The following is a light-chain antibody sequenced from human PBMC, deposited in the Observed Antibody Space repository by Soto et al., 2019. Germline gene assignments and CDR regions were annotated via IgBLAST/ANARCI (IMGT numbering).Light chain of an antibody. V-gene: IGLV1-47*01. CDR3: AAWDDSLSGQV. J-gene: IGLJ1*01. CDR2: RNN. Sequence: LTPPPSASGTPGQRVTISCSGSSSNIGSNYVYWYQQLPGTAPKLLIYRNNQRPSGVPDRFSGSKSGTSASLAISGLRSEDEADYYCAAWDDSLSGQVFGTGTKVT. CDR1: SSNIGSNY.